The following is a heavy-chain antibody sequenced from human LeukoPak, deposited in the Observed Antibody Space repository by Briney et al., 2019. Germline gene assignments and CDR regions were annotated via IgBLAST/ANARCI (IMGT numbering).Heavy chain of an antibody. J-gene: IGHJ6*02. V-gene: IGHV3-21*01. CDR2: ISSSSSYI. CDR1: GFTFSSYS. D-gene: IGHD3-9*01. CDR3: ARGRYYDILTGWYYYGMDV. Sequence: PGGSLRLSCAASGFTFSSYSMNWVRQAPGKGLEWVSSISSSSSYIYYADSVKGRFTISRDNAKNSLYLQMNSLRAEDTAVYYCARGRYYDILTGWYYYGMDVWGQGTTVTVSS.